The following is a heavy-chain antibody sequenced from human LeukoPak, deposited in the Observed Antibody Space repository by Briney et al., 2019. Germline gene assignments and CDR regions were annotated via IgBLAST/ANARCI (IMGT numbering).Heavy chain of an antibody. CDR2: IWYDGSNK. CDR3: ARASRNSLFDY. Sequence: GGSLRLSCAASGFTFSSYGMHWVRQAPGKGLEWVAVIWYDGSNKYYADSVKGRFTFSRDNSKNTLYLQMNSLRAEDTAVYYCARASRNSLFDYWGQGTLVTVSS. J-gene: IGHJ4*02. D-gene: IGHD2-21*01. V-gene: IGHV3-33*01. CDR1: GFTFSSYG.